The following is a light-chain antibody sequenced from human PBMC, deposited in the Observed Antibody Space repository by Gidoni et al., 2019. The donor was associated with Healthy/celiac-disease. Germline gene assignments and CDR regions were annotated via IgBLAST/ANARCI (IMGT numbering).Light chain of an antibody. V-gene: IGKV3-20*01. Sequence: EIVLTPSPGTLSLSPWERATLTCRASHSVSSSYLAWYQQKPGQAPRLLIYGASSRATGIPDRFSGSGSGTDFTLTISRLEPEDFAVYYCQQYVRSTWTFGQGTKVEIK. CDR2: GAS. J-gene: IGKJ1*01. CDR3: QQYVRSTWT. CDR1: HSVSSSY.